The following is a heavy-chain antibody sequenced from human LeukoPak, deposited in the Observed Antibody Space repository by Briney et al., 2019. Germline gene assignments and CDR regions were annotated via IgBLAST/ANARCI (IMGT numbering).Heavy chain of an antibody. V-gene: IGHV3-33*06. J-gene: IGHJ4*02. Sequence: PGRSLRLSCAASGFTFSSHDMHWVRQAPGKGLEWVAVIWYDGSNEYYADSVKGRFTISRDNSKNTLYLQMNSLRDEDTAVYYCAKEAIAGRWYFDYWGQGTLVTVSS. CDR2: IWYDGSNE. CDR1: GFTFSSHD. CDR3: AKEAIAGRWYFDY. D-gene: IGHD4-23*01.